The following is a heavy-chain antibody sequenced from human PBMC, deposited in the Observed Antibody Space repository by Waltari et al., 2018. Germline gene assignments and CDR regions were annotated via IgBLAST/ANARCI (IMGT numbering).Heavy chain of an antibody. V-gene: IGHV1-3*01. CDR3: ARDLQPSSGLY. D-gene: IGHD6-19*01. Sequence: QVQLVQSGAEVKKPGASVKVSCKASGYTFTSYAMHWVRQAPGQRLEWMGWINAGNGNTKYSQKCQGRVTITRDTSASTAYMELSSLRSEDTAVYYCARDLQPSSGLYWGQGTLVTVSS. J-gene: IGHJ4*02. CDR1: GYTFTSYA. CDR2: INAGNGNT.